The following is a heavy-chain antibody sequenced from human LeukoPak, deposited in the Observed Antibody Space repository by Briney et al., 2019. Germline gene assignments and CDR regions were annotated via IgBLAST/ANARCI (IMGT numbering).Heavy chain of an antibody. CDR3: ARDSYYYGSGSAAYFDY. J-gene: IGHJ4*02. Sequence: PGGSLRLSCAASGFTFSNYIMNWVRQAPGKGLEWVSFIGGGDNSMYYSDSVKGRFTISRDNAKNSLYLQMNNLRAEDTAVYYCARDSYYYGSGSAAYFDYWGQGTRVTVSS. CDR2: IGGGDNSM. V-gene: IGHV3-48*04. CDR1: GFTFSNYI. D-gene: IGHD3-10*01.